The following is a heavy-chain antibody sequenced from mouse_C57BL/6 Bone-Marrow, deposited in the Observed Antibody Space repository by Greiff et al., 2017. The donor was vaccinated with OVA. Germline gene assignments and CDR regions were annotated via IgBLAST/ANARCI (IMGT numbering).Heavy chain of an antibody. V-gene: IGHV1-78*01. CDR1: GYTFTDHT. CDR2: IYPRDGST. Sequence: VQLQQSDAELVKPGASVKISCKVSGYTFTDHTIHWMKQRPEQGLEWIGYIYPRDGSTKYNEKFKGKATLTADKSSSTAYTQLNSLTSEDSAVYVGARLDYAHYNFDYWGQGTTLTVSS. J-gene: IGHJ2*01. D-gene: IGHD1-1*01. CDR3: ARLDYAHYNFDY.